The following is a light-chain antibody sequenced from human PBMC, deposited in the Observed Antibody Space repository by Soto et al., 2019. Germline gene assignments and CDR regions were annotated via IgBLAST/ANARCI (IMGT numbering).Light chain of an antibody. V-gene: IGLV1-44*01. Sequence: QSFLTTPPSSSATPGQRVTISCSGSISNIGPNTVNWYQQVPGTSPKLIIFGNTQRPSGVPDRFSGSKSGPSASLAISGLQSEDEADYYCAAWDDSRRGYVFGTGTKVNVL. J-gene: IGLJ1*01. CDR2: GNT. CDR3: AAWDDSRRGYV. CDR1: ISNIGPNT.